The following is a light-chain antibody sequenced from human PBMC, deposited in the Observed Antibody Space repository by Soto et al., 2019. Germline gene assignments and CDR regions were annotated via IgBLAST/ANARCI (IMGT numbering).Light chain of an antibody. Sequence: DIQMTQSPSTLSASVGDTVTITCRASQSISVSLAWYQQKPGKDPNLLIYDDSTLQGGVPSRFSGSGSGTEFTLTATSLQPEDFATYFCQQYDKYSTFGHGTKVDIK. CDR2: DDS. J-gene: IGKJ1*01. CDR1: QSISVS. V-gene: IGKV1-5*01. CDR3: QQYDKYST.